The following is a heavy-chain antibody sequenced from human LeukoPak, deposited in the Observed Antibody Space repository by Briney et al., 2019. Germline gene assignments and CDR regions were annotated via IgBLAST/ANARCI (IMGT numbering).Heavy chain of an antibody. V-gene: IGHV1-46*01. D-gene: IGHD6-19*01. CDR2: INPTGGST. J-gene: IGHJ5*02. CDR1: GYTFISYY. CDR3: VRARSGAVARNYNWFDP. Sequence: ASVKVSCKASGYTFISYYIHWVRQAPGQGLEWMGIINPTGGSTSYAQKFQGRVTMTRDTSTSTVYMELSSLRSEDTAVYYCVRARSGAVARNYNWFDPWGQGTLVTVSS.